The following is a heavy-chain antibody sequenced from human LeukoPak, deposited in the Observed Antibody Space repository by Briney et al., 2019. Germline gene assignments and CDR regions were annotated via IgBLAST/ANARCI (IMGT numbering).Heavy chain of an antibody. CDR2: IFPSGGEI. CDR1: GFTFSTFA. CDR3: ATYSQVLLPFES. D-gene: IGHD5-18*01. Sequence: GGSLRLSCAASGFTFSTFAMIWVRQPPGKGLEWVSSIFPSGGEIHYADSVRGRFTISRDNSKSTLSLQMNSLRAEDTAIYYCATYSQVLLPFESWGQGTLVTVSS. J-gene: IGHJ4*02. V-gene: IGHV3-23*01.